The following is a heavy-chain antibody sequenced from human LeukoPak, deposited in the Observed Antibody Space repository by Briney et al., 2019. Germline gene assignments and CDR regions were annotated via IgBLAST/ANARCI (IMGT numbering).Heavy chain of an antibody. CDR2: IRNFGET. V-gene: IGHV3-23*01. CDR3: ANIPPFDYGDYAIRLD. J-gene: IGHJ4*02. Sequence: PGASLRLSCAASGFTFRNYAMAWVRQAPGKGLEWVSFIRNFGETHYADSVRGRFIISRDNSQNTLYLQMNSLRAEDSALYYCANIPPFDYGDYAIRLDWGQGTLVTVSS. CDR1: GFTFRNYA. D-gene: IGHD4-17*01.